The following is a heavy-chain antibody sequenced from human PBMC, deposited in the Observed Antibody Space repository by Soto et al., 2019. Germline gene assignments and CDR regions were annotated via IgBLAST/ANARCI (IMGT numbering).Heavy chain of an antibody. CDR3: ARDQFYTDGGPLDC. D-gene: IGHD2-2*02. CDR1: GYTFTSYG. CDR2: ISAYNGNT. V-gene: IGHV1-18*01. J-gene: IGHJ4*02. Sequence: ASVKVSCKASGYTFTSYGFSWVRQAPGQGLEWMGWISAYNGNTNYAQKLRGRVTMTTDTSTSTAYMELRSLRSDDTAVYYRARDQFYTDGGPLDCWGQGTQVTVS.